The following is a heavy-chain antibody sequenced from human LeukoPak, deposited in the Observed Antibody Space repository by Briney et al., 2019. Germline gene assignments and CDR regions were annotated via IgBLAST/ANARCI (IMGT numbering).Heavy chain of an antibody. V-gene: IGHV1-18*01. D-gene: IGHD2-2*01. CDR3: ARDLGVPAAIHFFDY. Sequence: ASVKVSCKASGYTFTSYGISWVRQAPGQGLEWIGWISAYNGNTNYARELQGRVTMTTDISTSTAYMELRSLRSDDTAVYYCARDLGVPAAIHFFDYWGQGTLVTVSS. CDR1: GYTFTSYG. J-gene: IGHJ4*02. CDR2: ISAYNGNT.